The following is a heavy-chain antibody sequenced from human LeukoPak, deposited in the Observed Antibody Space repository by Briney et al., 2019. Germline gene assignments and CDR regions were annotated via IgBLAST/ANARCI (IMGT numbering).Heavy chain of an antibody. CDR2: INHSGST. CDR1: GGSFSGYY. V-gene: IGHV4-34*01. J-gene: IGHJ5*02. CDR3: ARLTGWFDP. Sequence: SETLSLTCAVYGGSFSGYYWSWIRQPPGKGLEWIGEINHSGSTNYNPSLKSRVTILVDTSKNQFSLKLSSVTAADTAVYYCARLTGWFDPWGQGTLVTVSS.